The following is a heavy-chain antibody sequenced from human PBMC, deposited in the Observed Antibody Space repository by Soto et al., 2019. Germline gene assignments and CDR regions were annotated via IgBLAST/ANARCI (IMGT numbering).Heavy chain of an antibody. D-gene: IGHD3-9*01. Sequence: SETLSLTCTVSGGLIASGGYYWSWVRQPPGKGLEWIGYIYETGATYYSASLKSRLTISVDKSKNQFSLKLSSVTAADTAVYYCVRVVLPPPYYDILTGYGNWFDPWGQGTLVTVSS. CDR3: VRVVLPPPYYDILTGYGNWFDP. CDR1: GGLIASGGYY. V-gene: IGHV4-31*03. CDR2: IYETGAT. J-gene: IGHJ5*02.